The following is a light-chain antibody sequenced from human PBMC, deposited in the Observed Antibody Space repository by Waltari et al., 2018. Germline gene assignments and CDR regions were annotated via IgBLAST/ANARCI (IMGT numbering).Light chain of an antibody. J-gene: IGKJ1*01. CDR2: AAS. CDR1: QSVGRS. CDR3: QHYVRLPAT. V-gene: IGKV3-20*01. Sequence: EIVLTQSPGPLSLSTGERATLSCRASQSVGRSLAWYQQKPGQAPRLLIFAASSRATGIPDRFSGSGSGTDFSLSISRLEPEDLAVYYCQHYVRLPATFGQGTKVEIK.